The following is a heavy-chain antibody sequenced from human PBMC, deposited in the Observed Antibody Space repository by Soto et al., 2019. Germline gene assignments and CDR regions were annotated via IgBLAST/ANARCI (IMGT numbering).Heavy chain of an antibody. CDR3: ARDHSGWYYFDY. Sequence: GGSLRLSCAASGFTFSSYGMHWVRQAPGKGLGWVAVIWYDGSNKYYADSVKGRFTISRDNSKNTLYLQMNSLRAEVTAVYYCARDHSGWYYFDYWGQGTLVTVSS. V-gene: IGHV3-33*01. J-gene: IGHJ4*02. D-gene: IGHD6-19*01. CDR1: GFTFSSYG. CDR2: IWYDGSNK.